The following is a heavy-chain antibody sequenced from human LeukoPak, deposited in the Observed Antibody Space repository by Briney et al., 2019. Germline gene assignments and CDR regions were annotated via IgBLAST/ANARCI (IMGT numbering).Heavy chain of an antibody. CDR3: ARGETGDSYGPADY. J-gene: IGHJ4*02. D-gene: IGHD5-18*01. V-gene: IGHV3-48*03. CDR1: GFTFSSYE. CDR2: ISSSGSTI. Sequence: GGSLRLSCAASGFTFSSYEMNWVRQAPGKGLEWVSYISSSGSTIYYADSVKGRFTISRDNAKNSLYLQMNSLRAEDTAVYYCARGETGDSYGPADYWGQGTMVTVSS.